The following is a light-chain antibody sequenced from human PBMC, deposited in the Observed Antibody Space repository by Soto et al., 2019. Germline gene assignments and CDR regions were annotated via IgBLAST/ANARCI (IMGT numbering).Light chain of an antibody. CDR2: RAS. CDR3: QQSYSTLPYT. V-gene: IGKV1-39*01. J-gene: IGKJ2*01. Sequence: IQMTQSPSSLSASVGDRVTLSCRASRNISSDLNWYQLKPGKAPKLLIYRASTLQNGVPSRFSGSGSATEFTLTITTLQPEDVATYSCQQSYSTLPYTFGQGTKVEIK. CDR1: RNISSD.